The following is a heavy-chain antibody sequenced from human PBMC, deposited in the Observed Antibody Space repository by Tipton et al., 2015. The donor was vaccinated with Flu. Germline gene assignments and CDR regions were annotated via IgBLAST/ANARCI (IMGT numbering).Heavy chain of an antibody. CDR2: INHTGSA. CDR3: ARHQSSSLLPFDY. CDR1: GGSFSGHY. J-gene: IGHJ4*02. D-gene: IGHD6-6*01. Sequence: TLSLTCAVYGGSFSGHYWTWIRQSPGKGLEWIGEINHTGSANCNPSLKSRVTISVDRSKNQLSLRLTSVTAADTAVYYCARHQSSSLLPFDYWDQGTLVTVSS. V-gene: IGHV4-34*01.